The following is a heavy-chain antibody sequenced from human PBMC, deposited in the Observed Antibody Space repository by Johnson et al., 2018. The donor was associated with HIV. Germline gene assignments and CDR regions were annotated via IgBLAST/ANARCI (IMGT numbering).Heavy chain of an antibody. CDR2: ISYDGRNK. D-gene: IGHD6-13*01. J-gene: IGHJ3*01. Sequence: QVQLVESGGGVVQRGGSLRVSCAASGFTFSSYGLSWVRQAPGKGLEWVAVISYDGRNKYYADSVKGRFTISRDTSKNSLYLQMNSLRAEDTALYYCAKPLAYSSWYTPDIPPNDAFDVWGQGTMVTVSS. CDR3: AKPLAYSSWYTPDIPPNDAFDV. CDR1: GFTFSSYG. V-gene: IGHV3-30*18.